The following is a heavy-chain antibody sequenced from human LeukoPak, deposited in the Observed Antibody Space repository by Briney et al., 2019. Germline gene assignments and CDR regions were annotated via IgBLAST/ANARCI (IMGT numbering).Heavy chain of an antibody. Sequence: ASVKVSCKASGYTFTGYYVHWVRQAPGQGLEWMGWINPNSGGTNYAQKFQGRVTMTRDTSISTAYMELSRLRSDDTAVYYCARVRRYSSSSDAFDIWGQGTMVTVSS. J-gene: IGHJ3*02. CDR1: GYTFTGYY. CDR2: INPNSGGT. CDR3: ARVRRYSSSSDAFDI. D-gene: IGHD6-6*01. V-gene: IGHV1-2*02.